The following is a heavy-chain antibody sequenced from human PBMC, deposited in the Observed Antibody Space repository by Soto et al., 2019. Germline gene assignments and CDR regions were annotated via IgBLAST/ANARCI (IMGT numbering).Heavy chain of an antibody. Sequence: QVQLVQSGAEVKKPGSSVKVSCKASGGTFSSYAISWVRQAPGQGLEWMGGIIRIYGTANYAQQFQGRVTITADKPTSTAYMELSSLRSEDTAVYYCATNWGYCSSTSCYGEDYYYGMDVWGQGTTVTVSS. CDR3: ATNWGYCSSTSCYGEDYYYGMDV. CDR1: GGTFSSYA. V-gene: IGHV1-69*06. CDR2: IIRIYGTA. J-gene: IGHJ6*02. D-gene: IGHD2-2*01.